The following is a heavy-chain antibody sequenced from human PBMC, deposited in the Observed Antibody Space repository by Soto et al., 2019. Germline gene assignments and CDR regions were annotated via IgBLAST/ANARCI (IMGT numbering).Heavy chain of an antibody. CDR3: ARGDRITIFGVVINAAY. CDR1: GYTFTSYY. D-gene: IGHD3-3*01. V-gene: IGHV1-46*01. Sequence: ASVKVSCKASGYTFTSYYMHWVRQAPRQGLEWMGIINPSGGSTSYAQKFQGRVTMTRDTSTSTVYMELSSLRSEDTAVYYCARGDRITIFGVVINAAYWGQGTLVTVSS. CDR2: INPSGGST. J-gene: IGHJ4*02.